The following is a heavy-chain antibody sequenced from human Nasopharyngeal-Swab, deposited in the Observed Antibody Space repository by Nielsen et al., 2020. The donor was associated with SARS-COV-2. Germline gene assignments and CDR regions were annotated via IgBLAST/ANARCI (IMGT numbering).Heavy chain of an antibody. CDR3: ARGQYYDFWSGYYNWFDP. CDR1: GYTFTSYD. Sequence: ASVKVSCKASGYTFTSYDINWVRQATGQGLEWMGWMNPNSGNTGYAQKFQGRVTMTRNTSISTAYMELSSLRSEDTAVYYCARGQYYDFWSGYYNWFDPWGQGTLVTVPS. V-gene: IGHV1-8*01. CDR2: MNPNSGNT. J-gene: IGHJ5*02. D-gene: IGHD3-3*01.